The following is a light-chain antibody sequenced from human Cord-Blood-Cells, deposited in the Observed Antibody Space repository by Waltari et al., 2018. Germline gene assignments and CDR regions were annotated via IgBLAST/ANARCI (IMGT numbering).Light chain of an antibody. Sequence: DIVMTQSPDSLAVSLGERATINCKFSQSVLYSSNNKNYLAWFQQKTGQPPKLLIYWASTRESGVPDRFSGSGSWTEFTLTISSLQAEDVAVYYCQQYYSTPPTFGQGTKVEIK. CDR3: QQYYSTPPT. V-gene: IGKV4-1*01. CDR2: WAS. J-gene: IGKJ1*01. CDR1: QSVLYSSNNKNY.